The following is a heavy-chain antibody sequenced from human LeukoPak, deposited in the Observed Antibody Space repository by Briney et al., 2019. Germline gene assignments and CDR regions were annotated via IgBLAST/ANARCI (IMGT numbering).Heavy chain of an antibody. Sequence: GRSPRLSCSASGFSFSSYGMHWVRQAPGKGLEWVAVIWHDGSHQYYADSEKGRFTISRDNSRNTVYLQMDRLRVEDTAVYYCARDATEYGDSHFDWWGQGTLVTVSS. CDR2: IWHDGSHQ. CDR1: GFSFSSYG. CDR3: ARDATEYGDSHFDW. D-gene: IGHD4-17*01. J-gene: IGHJ4*02. V-gene: IGHV3-33*01.